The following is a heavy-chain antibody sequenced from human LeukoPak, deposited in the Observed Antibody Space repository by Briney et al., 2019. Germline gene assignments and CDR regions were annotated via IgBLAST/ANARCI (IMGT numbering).Heavy chain of an antibody. V-gene: IGHV3-7*01. J-gene: IGHJ5*02. CDR2: IKQDGSEK. Sequence: GGSLRLSCAASGFTFSSYWMSWVRQAPGKGLEWVANIKQDGSEKYYVDSVKGRFTISRDNAKNSLYLQMNSLRAEDTAVYYCARDLVDYDFWGCPSWGQGTLGNGSS. D-gene: IGHD3-3*01. CDR3: ARDLVDYDFWGCPS. CDR1: GFTFSSYW.